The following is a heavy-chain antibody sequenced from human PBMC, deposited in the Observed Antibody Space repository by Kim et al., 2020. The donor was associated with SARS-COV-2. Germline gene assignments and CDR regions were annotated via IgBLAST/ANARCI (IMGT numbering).Heavy chain of an antibody. CDR1: GFTFSGSV. CDR3: IIQIYGSSGYSQPY. CDR2: IGSKANTYAT. J-gene: IGHJ4*02. V-gene: IGHV3-73*01. D-gene: IGHD3-22*01. Sequence: GGSLRLSCAASGFTFSGSVMHWVRQASGKGLEWVGRIGSKANTYATSYAASLKGKFTISRDDSKNTAFLQMNRLNTEDTAVYYCIIQIYGSSGYSQPYWGQGTLVTVFS.